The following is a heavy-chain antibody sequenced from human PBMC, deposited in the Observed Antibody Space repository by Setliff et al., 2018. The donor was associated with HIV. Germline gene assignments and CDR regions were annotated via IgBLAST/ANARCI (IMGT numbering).Heavy chain of an antibody. J-gene: IGHJ6*02. CDR1: GRHITTNTYY. V-gene: IGHV4-61*01. CDR3: ARGDGYRANDAYYDTGMDV. D-gene: IGHD5-12*01. CDR2: IYNSGYS. Sequence: PSETLSLTCTVSGRHITTNTYYWNWIRQPPGKGLEWIGYIYNSGYSNSKPSLKSRVTISLDTSNNQFSLKLSSVTAADTAVYYCARGDGYRANDAYYDTGMDVGGQGITVTVSS.